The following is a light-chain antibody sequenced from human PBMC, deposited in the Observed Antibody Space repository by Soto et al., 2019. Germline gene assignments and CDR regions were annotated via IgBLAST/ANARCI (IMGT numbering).Light chain of an antibody. CDR1: RSVSSNY. CDR3: QQRSSWPPIT. J-gene: IGKJ5*01. V-gene: IGKV3D-20*02. CDR2: AIS. Sequence: VLAQSPCTLSLSPGERATLSCRASRSVSSNYLGWYQQKPGQAPRLLIYAISDRATGVPDRFRGSGSGTDLTLTITRLEPEDFAVYFCQQRSSWPPITFGQGTRLAI.